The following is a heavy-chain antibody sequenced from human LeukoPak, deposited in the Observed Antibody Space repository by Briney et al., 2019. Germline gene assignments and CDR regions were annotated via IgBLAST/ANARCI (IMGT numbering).Heavy chain of an antibody. CDR3: ARGTMVRGAIITLAY. CDR1: GYTFTSYG. D-gene: IGHD3-10*01. J-gene: IGHJ4*02. CDR2: INTNTGNP. V-gene: IGHV7-4-1*02. Sequence: ASVKVSCKASGYTFTSYGINWVRQAPGQGLEWMGWINTNTGNPTYAQGFTGRFVFSLETSVSTAYLQISSLKAEDTAVYYCARGTMVRGAIITLAYWGQGTLVTVSS.